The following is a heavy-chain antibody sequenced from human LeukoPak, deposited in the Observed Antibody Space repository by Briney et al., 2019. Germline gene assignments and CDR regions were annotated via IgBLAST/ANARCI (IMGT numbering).Heavy chain of an antibody. V-gene: IGHV5-51*01. Sequence: GESLKISCKGSGYSFTSYWIGWVRQMPGKGLEWMGIIYPGDSDTRYSPSFQGQVTISADKSISTAYLQWSSLKASDTAMYYCARLGGYYYGSGSYPSNWFDPWGQGTLVTVSS. CDR2: IYPGDSDT. CDR1: GYSFTSYW. J-gene: IGHJ5*02. D-gene: IGHD3-10*01. CDR3: ARLGGYYYGSGSYPSNWFDP.